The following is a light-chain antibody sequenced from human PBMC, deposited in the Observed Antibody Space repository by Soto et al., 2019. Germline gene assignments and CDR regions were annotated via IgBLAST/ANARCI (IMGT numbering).Light chain of an antibody. J-gene: IGKJ1*01. CDR1: QSVSSSY. CDR2: GAS. V-gene: IGKV3-20*01. CDR3: QQYGSSRT. Sequence: EIVLTQSPCTLSLSPGERATLSCRASQSVSSSYLAWYQQKPGQAPRLLIYGASSRATGIPDRFSGSGSGTDFTLTISRLEPEVFALYYYQQYGSSRTFGQGTKVEI.